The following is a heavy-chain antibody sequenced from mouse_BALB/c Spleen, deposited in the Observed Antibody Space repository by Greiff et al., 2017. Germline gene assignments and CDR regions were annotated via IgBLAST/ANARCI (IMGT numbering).Heavy chain of an antibody. CDR1: GYAFSSYW. Sequence: VQRVESGAELVRPGSSVKISCKASGYAFSSYWMNWVKQRPGQGLEWIGQIYPGDGDTNYNGKFKGKATLTADKSSSTAYMQLSSLTSEDSAVYFCARSGYGYDPYAMDYWGQGTSVTVSS. CDR3: ARSGYGYDPYAMDY. CDR2: IYPGDGDT. V-gene: IGHV1-80*01. J-gene: IGHJ4*01. D-gene: IGHD2-2*01.